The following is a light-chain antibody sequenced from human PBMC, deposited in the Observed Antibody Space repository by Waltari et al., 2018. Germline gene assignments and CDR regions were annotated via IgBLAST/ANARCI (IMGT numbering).Light chain of an antibody. CDR3: LLHYDGPWV. V-gene: IGLV7-43*01. CDR1: TGPVPRSFD. Sequence: QAVVTQEPSLTVSPGGPVTLTCSSSTGPVPRSFDPSWFHPKPGQAPRALIYITSHKHSWTPARFSGSLLGGKAALTLSGVQPEDEAEYYCLLHYDGPWVFGRGTKLTVL. J-gene: IGLJ3*02. CDR2: ITS.